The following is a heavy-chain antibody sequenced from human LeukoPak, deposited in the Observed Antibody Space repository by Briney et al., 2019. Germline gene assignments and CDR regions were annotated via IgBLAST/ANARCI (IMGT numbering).Heavy chain of an antibody. Sequence: GGSLRLSCAASGFTVSSNYMSWVRQAPGKGLEWVSAISGSGGSTYYADSVKGRFTISRDNSKNTLYLQMNSLRAEDTAVYYCAKGMEYYYDSSGYFDYWGQGTLVTVSS. J-gene: IGHJ4*02. CDR1: GFTVSSNY. CDR3: AKGMEYYYDSSGYFDY. D-gene: IGHD3-22*01. CDR2: ISGSGGST. V-gene: IGHV3-23*01.